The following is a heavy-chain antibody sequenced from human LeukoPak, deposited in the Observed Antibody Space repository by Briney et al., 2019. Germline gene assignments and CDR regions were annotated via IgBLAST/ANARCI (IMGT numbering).Heavy chain of an antibody. Sequence: GGSLRLSCAASGNYWMHWVRQVPGKGLVWVSHINSDGSWTSYADSVKGRFTISKDNAMNTVYLRMNSLRAEDTAVYYCVGFYETYWGRGTLVTVSS. CDR3: VGFYETY. CDR2: INSDGSWT. V-gene: IGHV3-74*01. CDR1: GNYW. J-gene: IGHJ4*02. D-gene: IGHD2/OR15-2a*01.